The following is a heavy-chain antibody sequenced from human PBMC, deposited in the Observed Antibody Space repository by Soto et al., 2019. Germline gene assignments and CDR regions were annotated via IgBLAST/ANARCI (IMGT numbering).Heavy chain of an antibody. CDR2: ISSSSSYI. Sequence: GGSLRLSCAASGFTFSSYSMNWVRQAPGKGLEWVSSISSSSSYIYYADSVKGRFTISRDNAKNSLYLQMNSLRAEDTAVYYCARICGGDCYFAVDIWGQGTMVTGSS. CDR3: ARICGGDCYFAVDI. D-gene: IGHD2-21*02. J-gene: IGHJ3*02. V-gene: IGHV3-21*01. CDR1: GFTFSSYS.